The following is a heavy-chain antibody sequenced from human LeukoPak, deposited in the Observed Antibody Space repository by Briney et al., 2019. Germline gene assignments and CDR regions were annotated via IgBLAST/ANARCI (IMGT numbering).Heavy chain of an antibody. Sequence: SVKVSCKASGGTFSSYAISWVRQAPGQGLEWMGGIIPIFGTANYAQKFQGRVTITADESTSTAYMELSRLRSEDTAVYYCARDRGYSYGVFDYWGQGTLVTVSS. CDR3: ARDRGYSYGVFDY. CDR1: GGTFSSYA. CDR2: IIPIFGTA. V-gene: IGHV1-69*13. D-gene: IGHD5-18*01. J-gene: IGHJ4*02.